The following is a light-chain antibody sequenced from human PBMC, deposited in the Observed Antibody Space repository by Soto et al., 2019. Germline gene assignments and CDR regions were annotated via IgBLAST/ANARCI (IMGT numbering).Light chain of an antibody. CDR2: AAS. CDR3: QQSYNTLA. Sequence: DIQMTQSPSSLSAAVEDRVIITCRASQSISNHLNWYQQKPGKAPKLLIFAASSLQSGVPSRFSGSGSGTEFTLAISSLQPEDFATYYCQQSYNTLAFGPGTTVDIK. V-gene: IGKV1-39*01. CDR1: QSISNH. J-gene: IGKJ3*01.